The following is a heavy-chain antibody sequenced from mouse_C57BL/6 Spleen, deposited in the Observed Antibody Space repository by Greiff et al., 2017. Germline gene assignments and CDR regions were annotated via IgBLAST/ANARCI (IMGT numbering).Heavy chain of an antibody. D-gene: IGHD1-1*01. J-gene: IGHJ3*01. CDR3: ARFYGSSYGWFAY. CDR2: INPSTGGT. Sequence: VQLQQSGPELVKPGASVKISCKAPGYSFTGYYMNWVKQSPEKSLEWIGEINPSTGGTTYNQKFKAKATLTVDKSSSTAYMQLKSLTSEDSAVYYCARFYGSSYGWFAYWGQGTLVTVSA. CDR1: GYSFTGYY. V-gene: IGHV1-42*01.